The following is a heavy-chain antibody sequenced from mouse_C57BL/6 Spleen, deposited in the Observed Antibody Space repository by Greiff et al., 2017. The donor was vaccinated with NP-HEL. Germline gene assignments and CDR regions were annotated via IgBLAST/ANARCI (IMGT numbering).Heavy chain of an antibody. Sequence: QVQLQQPGAELVRPGTSVKLSCKASGYTFTSYWMHWVKQRPGQGLEWIGVIDPSDSYTNYNQKFKGKATLTVDTSSSTAYMQLSSLTSEDSAVYYCARWNWDGFDYWGQGTTLTVSS. J-gene: IGHJ2*01. CDR1: GYTFTSYW. CDR2: IDPSDSYT. CDR3: ARWNWDGFDY. D-gene: IGHD4-1*01. V-gene: IGHV1-59*01.